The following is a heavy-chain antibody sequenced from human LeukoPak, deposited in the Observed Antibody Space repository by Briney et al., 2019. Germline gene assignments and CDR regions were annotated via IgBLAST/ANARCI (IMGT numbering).Heavy chain of an antibody. V-gene: IGHV4-59*08. D-gene: IGHD6-13*01. CDR1: GGSIRSYY. CDR2: IFYSGGA. J-gene: IGHJ6*03. CDR3: ATNLIAAAGTDYYYYYMDV. Sequence: SETLSLTCTVSGGSIRSYYWSWIRQPPGKGLEWIGYIFYSGGANYNPSLKSRVTISVDTSKNQFSLKLSSVTAADTAVYYCATNLIAAAGTDYYYYYMDVWGKGTTVTVSS.